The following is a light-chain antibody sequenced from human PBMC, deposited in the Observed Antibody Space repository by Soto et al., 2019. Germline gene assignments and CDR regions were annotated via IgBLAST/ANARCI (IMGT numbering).Light chain of an antibody. CDR3: QKYNGEFT. J-gene: IGKJ3*01. CDR2: DAS. V-gene: IGKV1-27*01. Sequence: DIPMTQSPSSLSASVGDRVTITCWASQVISYYLAWYQQKPGKGPKLLIYDASTLQSGVPSRFSGSGSGTDFTLTISSLQPEDVATYYCQKYNGEFTFGPGTKVEIK. CDR1: QVISYY.